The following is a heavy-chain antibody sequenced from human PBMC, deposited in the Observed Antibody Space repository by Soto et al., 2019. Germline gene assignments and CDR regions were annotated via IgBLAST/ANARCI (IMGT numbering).Heavy chain of an antibody. J-gene: IGHJ4*02. CDR1: GYTYASYA. CDR3: ARDPPPPDY. CDR2: ISAYNGNT. Sequence: ASVKVSCKASGYTYASYAISWMRQAPGQGLEWMGWISAYNGNTNYAQKLQGRVTMTTDTSTSTAYMELRSLRSDDTAVYYCARDPPPPDYWGQGTLVTVSS. V-gene: IGHV1-18*01.